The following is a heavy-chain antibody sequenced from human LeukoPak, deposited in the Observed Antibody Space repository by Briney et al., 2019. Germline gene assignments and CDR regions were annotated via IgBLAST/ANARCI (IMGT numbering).Heavy chain of an antibody. J-gene: IGHJ4*02. CDR1: GYTFSSYD. Sequence: ASVKVSCKASGYTFSSYDINWVRQATGQGLEWMGWMNPKSGNTGYAQKFQGRVTMTRNTSISTAYMELSSLRSEDTAVYYCARVDGSGSYYMAYFDYWGQGTLVTVSS. CDR3: ARVDGSGSYYMAYFDY. D-gene: IGHD3-10*01. V-gene: IGHV1-8*01. CDR2: MNPKSGNT.